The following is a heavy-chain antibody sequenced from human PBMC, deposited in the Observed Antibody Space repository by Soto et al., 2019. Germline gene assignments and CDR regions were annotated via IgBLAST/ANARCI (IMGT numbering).Heavy chain of an antibody. CDR1: GGSISSYY. V-gene: IGHV4-59*08. Sequence: PSETLSLTCTVSGGSISSYYWSWIRQPPGKGLEWIGYIYYSGSTNYNPSLKSRVTISVDTSKNQFSLKLSSVTAADTAVYYCERKGGEVPADILKAILKGSAPGGKGTLVPVSS. D-gene: IGHD2-2*01. J-gene: IGHJ5*02. CDR2: IYYSGST. CDR3: ERKGGEVPADILKAILKGSAP.